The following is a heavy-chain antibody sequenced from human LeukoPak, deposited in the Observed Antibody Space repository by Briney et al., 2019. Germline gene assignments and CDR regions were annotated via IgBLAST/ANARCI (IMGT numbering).Heavy chain of an antibody. CDR1: GFTFSSYW. CDR2: INSDGSST. V-gene: IGHV3-74*01. CDR3: ASGIVVVPAAMSR. D-gene: IGHD2-2*01. J-gene: IGHJ4*02. Sequence: GGSLRLSCAASGFTFSSYWMHWVRQAPGKGLVWVSRINSDGSSTSYADSVKGRFTISRDNAKNTLYLQMNSLRAEDTAVYYCASGIVVVPAAMSRWGQGTLVTVSS.